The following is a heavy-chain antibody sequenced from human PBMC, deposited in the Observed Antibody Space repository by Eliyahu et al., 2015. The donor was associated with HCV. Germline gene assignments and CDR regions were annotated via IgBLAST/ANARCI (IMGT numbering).Heavy chain of an antibody. CDR2: IYYSGST. CDR3: ARHIKTTVTPFDY. J-gene: IGHJ4*02. V-gene: IGHV4-39*01. Sequence: QLQLQESGPGLVKPSETLSLTCTVSGGSIXSSSYYWGWIRQPPGKGLEWIVSIYYSGSTYYNPSLKSRVTISVDTSKNQFSLKLSSVTAADTAVYYCARHIKTTVTPFDYWGQGTLVTVSS. D-gene: IGHD4-17*01. CDR1: GGSIXSSSYY.